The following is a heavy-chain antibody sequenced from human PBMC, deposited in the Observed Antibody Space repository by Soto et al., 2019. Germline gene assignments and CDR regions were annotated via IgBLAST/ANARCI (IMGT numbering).Heavy chain of an antibody. CDR3: ARDPFYDYWSGSTWFDP. V-gene: IGHV1-3*01. D-gene: IGHD3-3*01. CDR1: GYTFTHYA. CDR2: INGANGDT. J-gene: IGHJ5*02. Sequence: VQLVQSGAEVKKPGASVKVSCKASGYTFTHYAMHWVRQAPGQRPEWMGWINGANGDTKYSQKFQGRLTITRNTSATTAYMELSSLRCEDTAIYYCARDPFYDYWSGSTWFDPWGQGTLITVSS.